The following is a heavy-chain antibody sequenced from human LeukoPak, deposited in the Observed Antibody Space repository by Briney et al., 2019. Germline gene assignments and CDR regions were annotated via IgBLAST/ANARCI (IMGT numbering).Heavy chain of an antibody. D-gene: IGHD3-22*01. V-gene: IGHV3-21*01. Sequence: GGSLRLSCAASGFTFSSYSMNWVRQAPGKGLEWVSSISSSSSYIYYADSVKGRFTISRGNAKNSLYLQMNSLRAEDTAVYYCARDIGAPRGYYDSSDARYYFDYWGQGTLVTVSS. CDR2: ISSSSSYI. CDR1: GFTFSSYS. J-gene: IGHJ4*02. CDR3: ARDIGAPRGYYDSSDARYYFDY.